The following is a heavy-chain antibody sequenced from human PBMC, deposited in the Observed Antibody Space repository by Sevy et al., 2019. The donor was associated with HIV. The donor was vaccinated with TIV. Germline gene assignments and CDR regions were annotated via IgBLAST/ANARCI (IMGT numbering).Heavy chain of an antibody. Sequence: GGSLRLSCAASGFTFSSYWMHWVRQAPGKGLVWVSRINSDGSSTSYADSVKGRLTISRDNAKNTLYLQMNSLRAEDTAVYYCARDPSSWYGLYYYYGMDVWGQGTTVTVSS. CDR1: GFTFSSYW. CDR2: INSDGSST. J-gene: IGHJ6*02. D-gene: IGHD6-19*01. CDR3: ARDPSSWYGLYYYYGMDV. V-gene: IGHV3-74*01.